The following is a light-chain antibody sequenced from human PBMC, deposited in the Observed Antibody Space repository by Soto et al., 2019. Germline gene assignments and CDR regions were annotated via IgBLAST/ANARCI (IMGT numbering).Light chain of an antibody. J-gene: IGKJ1*01. CDR2: KAS. CDR1: QTISSW. Sequence: DTPMTQSPSPPSGXVGDSGTLTCRASQTISSWLAWYQQKPGKAPKLLIYKASTLKSGVPSRFSGSGSGTEFTLTISSLQPDDFATYYCQHYNSYSEAFGQGTKVDIK. CDR3: QHYNSYSEA. V-gene: IGKV1-5*03.